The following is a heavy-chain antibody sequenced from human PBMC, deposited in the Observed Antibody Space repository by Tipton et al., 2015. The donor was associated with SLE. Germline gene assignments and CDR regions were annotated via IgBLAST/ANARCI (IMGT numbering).Heavy chain of an antibody. CDR3: ARDRGGSSWGGDGFDP. J-gene: IGHJ5*02. Sequence: TLSLTCTVSGGSISRHYWSWIRQPPGKGLEWIGYIYYSGSTNYNPSLKSQVTMSVDTSKNQFSLKLSSVTAADTAVYYCARDRGGSSWGGDGFDPWGQGTLVTVSS. V-gene: IGHV4-59*11. CDR1: GGSISRHY. CDR2: IYYSGST. D-gene: IGHD6-13*01.